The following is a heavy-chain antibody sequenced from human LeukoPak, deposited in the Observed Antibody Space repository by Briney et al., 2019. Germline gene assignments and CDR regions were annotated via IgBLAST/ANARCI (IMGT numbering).Heavy chain of an antibody. CDR2: IYYSGST. Sequence: PSETLSLTCTVSGGSISSYYWSWIRQPPGKGLEWIGYIYYSGSTNYNPSLKSRVTISVDTSKNQFSLKLSSVTAADTAVYYCASSSIAVAGTLNRFDYWGQGTLVTVPP. J-gene: IGHJ5*01. CDR1: GGSISSYY. D-gene: IGHD6-19*01. V-gene: IGHV4-59*01. CDR3: ASSSIAVAGTLNRFDY.